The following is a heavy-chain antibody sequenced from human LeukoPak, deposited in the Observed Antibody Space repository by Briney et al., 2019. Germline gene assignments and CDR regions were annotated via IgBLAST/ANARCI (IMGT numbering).Heavy chain of an antibody. CDR3: ARGRYSGSHAPGYGMDV. D-gene: IGHD1-26*01. CDR1: GGSFSGYY. CDR2: INHSGST. V-gene: IGHV4-34*01. Sequence: SETLSLTCAVYGGSFSGYYWSWIRQPPGKGLEWIGEINHSGSTNYNPSLKSRVTISVDTSKNQFSLKLNSVTPEDTAVYYCARGRYSGSHAPGYGMDVWGQGTTVTVSS. J-gene: IGHJ6*02.